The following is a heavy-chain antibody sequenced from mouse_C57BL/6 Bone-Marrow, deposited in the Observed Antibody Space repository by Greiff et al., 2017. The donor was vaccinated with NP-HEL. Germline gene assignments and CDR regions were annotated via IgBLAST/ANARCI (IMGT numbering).Heavy chain of an antibody. D-gene: IGHD1-1*01. CDR1: GYTFTSYW. V-gene: IGHV1-53*01. Sequence: QVQLQQPGTELVKPGASVKLSCKASGYTFTSYWMHWVKQRPGQGLEWIRNINPSNGGTNYNEKFKSKATLTVDKSSSTAYMQLSSLTSEDSAVYYCARDDYYGSKFAYWGQGTLVTVSA. CDR2: INPSNGGT. J-gene: IGHJ3*01. CDR3: ARDDYYGSKFAY.